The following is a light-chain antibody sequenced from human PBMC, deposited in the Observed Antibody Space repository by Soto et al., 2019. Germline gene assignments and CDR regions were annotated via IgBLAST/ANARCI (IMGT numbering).Light chain of an antibody. Sequence: EIVLTQSPGTLSLSPGERATLSCRASQSVSTNYLAWYQQKPAQAPRLLIYSASSRATGIPDRFSGSGSGTDFTLTISGLEPEDFAVYYCQQYGSSPFTFGPGTKVDIK. J-gene: IGKJ3*01. CDR3: QQYGSSPFT. CDR2: SAS. V-gene: IGKV3-20*01. CDR1: QSVSTNY.